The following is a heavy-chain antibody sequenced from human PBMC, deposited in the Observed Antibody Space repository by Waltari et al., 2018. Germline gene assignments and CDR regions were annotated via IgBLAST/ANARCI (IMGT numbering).Heavy chain of an antibody. CDR1: GGSISSYY. CDR2: IYYSGST. J-gene: IGHJ6*03. D-gene: IGHD6-13*01. CDR3: AGGSSWYDYMDV. Sequence: QVQLQESGPGLVKPSETLSLTCTVSGGSISSYYWSWIRQPPGKGLEWIGYIYYSGSTNYNPSLKSRVTISVDTSKNQFSLKLSSVTAADTAVYYCAGGSSWYDYMDVWGKGTTVTVSS. V-gene: IGHV4-59*01.